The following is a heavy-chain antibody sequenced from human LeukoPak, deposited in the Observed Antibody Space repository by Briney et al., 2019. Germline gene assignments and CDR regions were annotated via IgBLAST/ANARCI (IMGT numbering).Heavy chain of an antibody. V-gene: IGHV3-23*01. J-gene: IGHJ4*02. D-gene: IGHD3-22*01. CDR3: ARLQGYFAANFDY. CDR2: ITGSGGST. CDR1: GITFSSYS. Sequence: GGSLRLSCAASGITFSSYSMNCVRQAPGKGREWVSAITGSGGSTYYADSVKGRFTISRDNSKNTLYLQMNSLRGEDTAVFYCARLQGYFAANFDYCGQGWLVTVSS.